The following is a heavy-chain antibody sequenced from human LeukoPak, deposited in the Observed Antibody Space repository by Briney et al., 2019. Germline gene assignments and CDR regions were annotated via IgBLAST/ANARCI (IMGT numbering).Heavy chain of an antibody. D-gene: IGHD3-16*01. V-gene: IGHV3-74*01. J-gene: IGHJ4*02. CDR3: ARLTPPFDY. CDR1: GFTFSSYW. CDR2: INSDGSSI. Sequence: GGSLRLSCAASGFTFSSYWMHWLRQAPGKGLVWVARINSDGSSINYADSVKGRFTISRDNAKNTLYLQMNSLRAEDTAVYYCARLTPPFDYWGQGTLVTVSS.